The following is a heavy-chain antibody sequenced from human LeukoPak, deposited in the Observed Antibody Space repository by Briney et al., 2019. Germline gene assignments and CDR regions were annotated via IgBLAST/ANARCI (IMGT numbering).Heavy chain of an antibody. CDR2: ISGGSSGGT. Sequence: GGSLRLSCAASGFTFSGYAMSWVRQAPGKGLEWVSTISGGSSGGTYYADSVKGRFTISRDSSKNTLFLQMNSLRAEDTAVYYCAKGPPFGSGSYYTWGQGTLVTVSS. CDR1: GFTFSGYA. D-gene: IGHD3-10*01. J-gene: IGHJ5*02. V-gene: IGHV3-23*01. CDR3: AKGPPFGSGSYYT.